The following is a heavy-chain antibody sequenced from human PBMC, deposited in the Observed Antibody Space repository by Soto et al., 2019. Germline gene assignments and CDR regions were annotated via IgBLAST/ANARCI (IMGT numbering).Heavy chain of an antibody. J-gene: IGHJ4*02. V-gene: IGHV3-11*01. CDR1: GFRFSDYY. Sequence: LRLSCAASGFRFSDYYMNWIRQAPGKGLEWVSYISSSGNTIYYADSVKGRFAISRDDAKKSLYLQMDSLRAEDTGIYYCARDLFDYWGQGTRVTVSS. CDR3: ARDLFDY. CDR2: ISSSGNTI.